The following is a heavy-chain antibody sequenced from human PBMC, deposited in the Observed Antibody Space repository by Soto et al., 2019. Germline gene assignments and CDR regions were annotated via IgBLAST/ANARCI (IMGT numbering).Heavy chain of an antibody. J-gene: IGHJ6*02. CDR3: ARRQIDMTTVTTSYGMDV. CDR2: IYPGDSDT. Sequence: GESLKISCKGSGYSFTTSWTGWVRQMPGKGLEGRVIIYPGDSDTRYSPSFQGQVTISADKSISTAYLQWSSLKASDTAMYYCARRQIDMTTVTTSYGMDVWGQGTKVTVSS. D-gene: IGHD4-17*01. CDR1: GYSFTTSW. V-gene: IGHV5-51*01.